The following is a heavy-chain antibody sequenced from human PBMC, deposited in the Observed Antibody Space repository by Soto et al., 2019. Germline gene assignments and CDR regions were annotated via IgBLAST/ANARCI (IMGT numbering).Heavy chain of an antibody. D-gene: IGHD6-6*01. CDR2: VYYSGGT. CDR3: ARHVRYSSSSHFDY. CDR1: GGSISSSSYY. V-gene: IGHV4-39*01. Sequence: SETLSLTCTVSGGSISSSSYYWGWIRQPPGKGLEWIGSVYYSGGTYYNPSLKSRVTISVDTSKNQFSLKLSSVTAADTAVYYCARHVRYSSSSHFDYWGQGTLVTVSS. J-gene: IGHJ4*02.